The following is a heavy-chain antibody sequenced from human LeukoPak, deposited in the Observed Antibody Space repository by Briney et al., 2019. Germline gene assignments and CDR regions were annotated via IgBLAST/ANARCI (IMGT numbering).Heavy chain of an antibody. D-gene: IGHD3-22*01. Sequence: SSETLSLTCTVSGGSISSYYWSWIRQPPGKGLQWIGYIYSSGTTNYNPSLKSRVTISLDTSNNQFSLRLSSVTAADTAVYFCARHIYSGYYFDYWGQGTLVTVSS. CDR3: ARHIYSGYYFDY. CDR1: GGSISSYY. CDR2: IYSSGTT. J-gene: IGHJ4*02. V-gene: IGHV4-59*08.